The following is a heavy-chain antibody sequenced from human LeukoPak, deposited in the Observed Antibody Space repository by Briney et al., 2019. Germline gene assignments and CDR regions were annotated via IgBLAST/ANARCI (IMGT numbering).Heavy chain of an antibody. V-gene: IGHV2-5*02. Sequence: SGPTLVNPTQPLTLTCTFSGFSLRTSGVGVGWIRQPPGKALEWLALIYWDDNQRYNPSLKSRLTITKDTSKNQVVLTMTNMDPVDTATYYCAHSGVREKYKSTFDYWGQGTLVTVSS. CDR1: GFSLRTSGVG. D-gene: IGHD1-14*01. CDR3: AHSGVREKYKSTFDY. J-gene: IGHJ4*02. CDR2: IYWDDNQ.